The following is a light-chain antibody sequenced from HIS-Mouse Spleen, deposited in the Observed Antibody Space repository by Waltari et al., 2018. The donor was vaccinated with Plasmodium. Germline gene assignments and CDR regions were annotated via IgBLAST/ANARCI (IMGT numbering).Light chain of an antibody. Sequence: DIQLTQSPSFLSASVGDRVTITCRASQGISSYLAWYQQKPGKAPKLLIYGASTLQSGVPSRFGGSGSGIEVTLTISSLQPEDFATYYCQQLNSYPYTFGQGTKLEIK. J-gene: IGKJ2*01. V-gene: IGKV1-9*01. CDR3: QQLNSYPYT. CDR2: GAS. CDR1: QGISSY.